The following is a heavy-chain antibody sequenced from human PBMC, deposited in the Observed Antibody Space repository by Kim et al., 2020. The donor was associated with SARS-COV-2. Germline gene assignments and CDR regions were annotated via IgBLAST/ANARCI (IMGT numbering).Heavy chain of an antibody. J-gene: IGHJ6*03. D-gene: IGHD3-10*01. CDR3: AKDDKLSYYYYYMYV. V-gene: IGHV3-9*01. Sequence: DCVKGRFTIARDNAKNSLYVQMNSLRAEDTALYYCAKDDKLSYYYYYMYVWGKGTTVTVS.